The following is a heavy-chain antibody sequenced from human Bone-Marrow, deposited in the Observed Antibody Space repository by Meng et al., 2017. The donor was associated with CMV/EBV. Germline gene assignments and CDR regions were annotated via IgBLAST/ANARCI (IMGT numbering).Heavy chain of an antibody. CDR2: ISYDGSNK. V-gene: IGHV3-30-3*01. J-gene: IGHJ5*02. CDR3: ARDRVAVAGTRWFDP. D-gene: IGHD6-19*01. Sequence: GESLKISCAASGFTFSSYAMHWVRQAPGKGLEWVAVISYDGSNKYYADSVKGRFTISRDNSKNTLYLQMNSLRAEDTAVYYCARDRVAVAGTRWFDPWGQGTLVTSPQ. CDR1: GFTFSSYA.